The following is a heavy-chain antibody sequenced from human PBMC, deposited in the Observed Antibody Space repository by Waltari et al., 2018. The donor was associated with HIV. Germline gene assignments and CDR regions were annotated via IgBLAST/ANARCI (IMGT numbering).Heavy chain of an antibody. CDR1: GYTFTSYY. D-gene: IGHD4-4*01. J-gene: IGHJ3*02. V-gene: IGHV1-46*03. CDR3: ARHGSHDFVGNSVSFDI. Sequence: QVQLVQSGAEVKKPGASVKVSCRASGYTFTSYYMHWVRQAPGQGLEWMGIIDPSGSSTSYAQKFQGRVTMTRDTSTSTVYMELSSLRSEDTAVYYCARHGSHDFVGNSVSFDIWGQGTMVTVSS. CDR2: IDPSGSST.